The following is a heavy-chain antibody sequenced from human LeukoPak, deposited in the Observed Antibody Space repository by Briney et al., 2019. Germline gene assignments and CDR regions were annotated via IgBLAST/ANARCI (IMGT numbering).Heavy chain of an antibody. Sequence: PSETLSLTCAVSGGSISSSSYYWGWIRQPPGKGLERIGSIYYSGSTYYNPSLKSRVTISVDTSKNQFSLKLSSVTAADTAVYYCTRGAAGGLIAAGVVDYWGQGTLVTVSS. CDR2: IYYSGST. CDR1: GGSISSSSYY. J-gene: IGHJ4*02. CDR3: TRGAAGGLIAAGVVDY. D-gene: IGHD6-13*01. V-gene: IGHV4-39*07.